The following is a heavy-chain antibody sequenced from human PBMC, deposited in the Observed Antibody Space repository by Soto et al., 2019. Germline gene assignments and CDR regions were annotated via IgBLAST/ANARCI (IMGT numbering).Heavy chain of an antibody. V-gene: IGHV1-69*01. CDR1: GGSDVFNNYP. D-gene: IGHD6-19*01. J-gene: IGHJ5*02. CDR2: IITMFNTA. Sequence: QVQLVQSGAEIKKPASSVKVSCKASGGSDVFNNYPVSCVRQAPGQGLEWMGAIITMFNTADYAQRFLGRVTITADEFTRTVYVELTSLTSDDTAVYYCARHYPTAVSGAGWFDTWGQGTLVTVSS. CDR3: ARHYPTAVSGAGWFDT.